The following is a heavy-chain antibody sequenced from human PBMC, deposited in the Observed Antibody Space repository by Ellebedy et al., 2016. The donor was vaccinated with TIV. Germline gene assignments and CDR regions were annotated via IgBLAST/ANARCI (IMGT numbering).Heavy chain of an antibody. CDR2: VSSNGVAT. Sequence: GESLKIPCSAPGFTLTTYAMHWVRQTPEKRLEYVAAVSSNGVATYYADSVKGRFTISRDNSNNKVYLQMGSLRPEDTALYYCANLFLGYYGMDVWGQGTTVTVSS. CDR3: ANLFLGYYGMDV. CDR1: GFTLTTYA. V-gene: IGHV3-64D*06. D-gene: IGHD3-10*02. J-gene: IGHJ6*02.